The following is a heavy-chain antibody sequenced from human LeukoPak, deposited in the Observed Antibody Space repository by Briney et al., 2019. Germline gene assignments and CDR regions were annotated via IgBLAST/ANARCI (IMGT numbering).Heavy chain of an antibody. Sequence: GSLRLSCAASGFPFSTYSMNWVRQAPGRGLEWLAYISGGGSAIYYADSVKGRFTISRDNAQNSVSLQMNSLRAEDTAVYYCTNFKPPAPDALDIWGQGTMITVSS. V-gene: IGHV3-48*01. CDR2: ISGGGSAI. J-gene: IGHJ3*02. D-gene: IGHD1-14*01. CDR3: TNFKPPAPDALDI. CDR1: GFPFSTYS.